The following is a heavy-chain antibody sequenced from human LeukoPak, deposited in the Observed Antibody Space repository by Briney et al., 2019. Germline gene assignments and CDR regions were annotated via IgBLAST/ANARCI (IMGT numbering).Heavy chain of an antibody. CDR1: GGSFSGYY. CDR2: INHSGST. J-gene: IGHJ4*02. V-gene: IGHV4-34*01. CDR3: ARVSNGDYAY. D-gene: IGHD4-17*01. Sequence: PSETLSLTCAVYGGSFSGYYWSWIRQPPGEGLEWIGEINHSGSTNYNPSLKSRVTISVDTSKNQFSLKLSSVTVADTAVYYCARVSNGDYAYWGQGTLVTVSS.